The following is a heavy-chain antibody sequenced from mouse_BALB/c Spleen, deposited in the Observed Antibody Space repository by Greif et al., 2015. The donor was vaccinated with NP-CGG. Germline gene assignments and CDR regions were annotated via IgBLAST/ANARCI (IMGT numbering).Heavy chain of an antibody. Sequence: EVQLQQSGAGLVRSGASVKLSCTASGFNIKDYYMHWVKQRPEQGLEWIGWIDPENGDTEYAPKFQGKATMTADTSSNTAYLQLSSLTSEDTAVYYCNALCRLGLSWFAYWGQGTLVTVSA. CDR3: NALCRLGLSWFAY. CDR2: IDPENGDT. CDR1: GFNIKDYY. J-gene: IGHJ3*01. D-gene: IGHD3-1*01. V-gene: IGHV14-4*02.